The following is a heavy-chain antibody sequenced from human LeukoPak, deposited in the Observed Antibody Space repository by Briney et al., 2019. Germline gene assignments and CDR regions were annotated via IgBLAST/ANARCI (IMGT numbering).Heavy chain of an antibody. CDR3: ARDGPGDYYDSSGYPNATPHSDAFDI. CDR2: INPNSGGT. V-gene: IGHV1-2*02. D-gene: IGHD3-22*01. CDR1: GYTFTGYY. Sequence: ASVKVSCKASGYTFTGYYMHWVRQAPGQGLEWMGWINPNSGGTNYAQKFQGRVTMTRDTSTSTVYMELSSLRSEDTAVYYCARDGPGDYYDSSGYPNATPHSDAFDIWGQGTMVTVSS. J-gene: IGHJ3*02.